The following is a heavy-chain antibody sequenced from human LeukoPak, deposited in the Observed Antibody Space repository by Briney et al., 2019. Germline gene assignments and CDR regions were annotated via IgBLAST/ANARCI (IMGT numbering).Heavy chain of an antibody. D-gene: IGHD5-12*01. J-gene: IGHJ6*03. CDR3: IRTLIVATSPYMDV. Sequence: PGGSLRLSCAASGFTFSSYWMHCVRQAPGNGLVWVSRVNSDGTGTTYADSVEGRFTISRDNATNTVYMHMHSLRAEDTAIYYCIRTLIVATSPYMDVWGKGTTVTVSS. V-gene: IGHV3-74*01. CDR1: GFTFSSYW. CDR2: VNSDGTGT.